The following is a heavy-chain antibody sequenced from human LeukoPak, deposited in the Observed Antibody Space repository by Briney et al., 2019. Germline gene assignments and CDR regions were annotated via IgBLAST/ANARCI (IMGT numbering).Heavy chain of an antibody. J-gene: IGHJ4*02. CDR3: AKGDGGYSYGYFDY. CDR1: GFTFSSYG. D-gene: IGHD5-18*01. CDR2: ISYDGSNK. V-gene: IGHV3-30*18. Sequence: GGSLRLSCAASGFTFSSYGMHWVRQAPGKGLEWVAVISYDGSNKYYADSVKRRFTISRDNSKNTLYLQMNSLRAEDTAVYYCAKGDGGYSYGYFDYWGQGTLVTVSS.